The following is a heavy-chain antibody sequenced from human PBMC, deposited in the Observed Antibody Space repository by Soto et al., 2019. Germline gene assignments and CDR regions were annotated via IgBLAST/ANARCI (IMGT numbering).Heavy chain of an antibody. V-gene: IGHV4-34*01. Sequence: SETLSLTCAVFGGSFSDSYWSWIRQSPGKGLEWIVEITSSGSTYYKPSLKSRVTISGDTSKNQFSLEVKSVTAAETAVYYCARGRPAIDTRWFDXWGQGTLVTVSX. CDR1: GGSFSDSY. J-gene: IGHJ5*02. CDR3: ARGRPAIDTRWFDX. CDR2: ITSSGST. D-gene: IGHD5-18*01.